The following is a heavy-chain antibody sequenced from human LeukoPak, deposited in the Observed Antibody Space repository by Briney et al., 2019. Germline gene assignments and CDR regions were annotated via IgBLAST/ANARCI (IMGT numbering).Heavy chain of an antibody. CDR3: ARDTLTIFGVVIEAFDI. V-gene: IGHV3-64*04. J-gene: IGHJ3*02. D-gene: IGHD3-3*01. Sequence: PGGSLRLSCSASGFTFSAYAMYWVRQAPGKGLEYVSGISNDGSRSFYADSVKGRFTISRDNPKNTLYLQMNSLRAEDTAVYYCARDTLTIFGVVIEAFDIWGQGTMVTVSS. CDR1: GFTFSAYA. CDR2: ISNDGSRS.